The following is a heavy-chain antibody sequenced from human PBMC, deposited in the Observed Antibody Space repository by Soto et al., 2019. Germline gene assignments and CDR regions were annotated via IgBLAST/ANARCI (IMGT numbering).Heavy chain of an antibody. CDR3: ASTLRFLEWLFPYYYYGMDV. CDR1: GFTFSSYA. Sequence: PWGSLRLSCAASGFTFSSYAMHWVRQAPGKGLEWVAVISYDGSNKYYADSVKGRFTISRDNSKNTLYLQMNSLRAEDTAVYYCASTLRFLEWLFPYYYYGMDVWGQGTTVTVSS. V-gene: IGHV3-30-3*01. CDR2: ISYDGSNK. D-gene: IGHD3-3*01. J-gene: IGHJ6*02.